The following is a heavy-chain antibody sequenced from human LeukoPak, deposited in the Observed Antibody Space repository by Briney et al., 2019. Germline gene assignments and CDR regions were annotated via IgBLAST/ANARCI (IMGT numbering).Heavy chain of an antibody. D-gene: IGHD7-27*01. Sequence: PGGSLRLSCAASGFTFSSYWMHWVRQAPGKGLVWVSRINSDGSSTSYADSVKGRFTISRDNAKNTLYLQMNSLRAEDTAVYYCARVGIKYYYGMDVWGQGTTVTVSS. J-gene: IGHJ6*02. CDR1: GFTFSSYW. CDR3: ARVGIKYYYGMDV. CDR2: INSDGSST. V-gene: IGHV3-74*01.